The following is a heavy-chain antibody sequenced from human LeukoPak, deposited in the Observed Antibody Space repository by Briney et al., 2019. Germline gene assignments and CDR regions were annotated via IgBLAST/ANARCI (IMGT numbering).Heavy chain of an antibody. J-gene: IGHJ4*02. CDR2: IDWDDDK. CDR3: ARHYYDSNGYSFDY. Sequence: SGPALVKPTQTLTLTCTFSGFSLSTSGMCVSWIRQPPGKALEWLARIDWDDDKYYSTSLKTRLTISKDTSKNQVVLTMTNMDPVDTATYYCARHYYDSNGYSFDYWGQGTLVTVSS. CDR1: GFSLSTSGMC. D-gene: IGHD3-22*01. V-gene: IGHV2-70*11.